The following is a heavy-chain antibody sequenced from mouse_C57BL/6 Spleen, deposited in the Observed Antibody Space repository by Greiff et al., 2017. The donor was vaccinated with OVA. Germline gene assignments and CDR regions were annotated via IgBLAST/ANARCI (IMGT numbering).Heavy chain of an antibody. V-gene: IGHV1-15*01. D-gene: IGHD1-1*01. J-gene: IGHJ2*01. CDR2: IVPETGGT. CDR3: TRKIYYYGSSPFDY. CDR1: GYTFTDYE. Sequence: QVQLQQSGAELVRPGASVTLSCKASGYTFTDYEMPWVKQTPVHGLEWIGAIVPETGGTAYNQKFKGKAILTADKSSSTAYMELRSLTSEDSAVYYCTRKIYYYGSSPFDYWGQGTTLTVSS.